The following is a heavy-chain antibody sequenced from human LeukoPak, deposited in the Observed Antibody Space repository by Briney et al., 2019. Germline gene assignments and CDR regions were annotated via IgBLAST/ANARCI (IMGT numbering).Heavy chain of an antibody. CDR1: GYTFTSYG. V-gene: IGHV1-18*01. Sequence: ASGKVSCKASGYTFTSYGISWVRPAPGQGLXWMGWISAYNGNTNYAQKLQGRVTMTTDTSTSTAYMELRSLRSDDTAVYYCARGGLLLEPLSANWFDPWGQGTLVTVSS. D-gene: IGHD5-12*01. CDR2: ISAYNGNT. CDR3: ARGGLLLEPLSANWFDP. J-gene: IGHJ5*02.